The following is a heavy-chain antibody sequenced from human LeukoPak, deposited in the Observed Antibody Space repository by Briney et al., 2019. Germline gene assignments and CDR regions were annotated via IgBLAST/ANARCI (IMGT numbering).Heavy chain of an antibody. Sequence: GGSLRLSCAASGFTFSDYYMSWIRQAPGKGLEWVSYISSSGSTTYYADSVKGRFTISRDNAKNSLYLQMNSLRAEDTAVYYCARYGTYYYYYMDVWGKGTTVTVSS. CDR1: GFTFSDYY. CDR3: ARYGTYYYYYMDV. V-gene: IGHV3-11*01. CDR2: ISSSGSTT. J-gene: IGHJ6*03. D-gene: IGHD1-26*01.